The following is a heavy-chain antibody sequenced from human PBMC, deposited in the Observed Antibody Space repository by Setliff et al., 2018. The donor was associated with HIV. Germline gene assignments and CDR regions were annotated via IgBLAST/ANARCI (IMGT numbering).Heavy chain of an antibody. V-gene: IGHV4-38-2*01. CDR1: GPYSISSGFY. J-gene: IGHJ4*02. CDR3: ATALGYCSGGSCCPYYFDY. D-gene: IGHD2-15*01. Sequence: PSETLSLTCAVSGPYSISSGFYWGWIRQPPGKGLEWIGNIYHSGNTYYNPSLKSRVTISVDTSKNQFSLKLSSVTAADTAVYYCATALGYCSGGSCCPYYFDYWGQGTLVTVSS. CDR2: IYHSGNT.